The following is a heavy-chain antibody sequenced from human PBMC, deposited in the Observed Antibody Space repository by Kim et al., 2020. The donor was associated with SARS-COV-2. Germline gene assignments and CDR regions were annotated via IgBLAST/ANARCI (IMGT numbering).Heavy chain of an antibody. CDR3: ARSLLWLEVDFDI. V-gene: IGHV4-59*13. J-gene: IGHJ3*02. CDR1: GGSISSYY. Sequence: SETLSLTCTVSGGSISSYYWSWIRQPPGKGLEWIGYIYYSGSTNYNPSLKSRVTISVDTSKNQFSLKLSSVTAADTAVYYCARSLLWLEVDFDIWGQGTMVTVSS. CDR2: IYYSGST. D-gene: IGHD3-10*01.